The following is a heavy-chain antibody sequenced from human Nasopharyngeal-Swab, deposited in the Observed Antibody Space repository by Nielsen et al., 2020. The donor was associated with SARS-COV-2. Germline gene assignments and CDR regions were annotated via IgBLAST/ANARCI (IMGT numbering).Heavy chain of an antibody. J-gene: IGHJ4*02. D-gene: IGHD1-26*01. CDR3: ARLGRSGSYSAPFDY. CDR1: GYSFTSYW. Sequence: GESLKISCKGSGYSFTSYWIGWVRQMPGKGLEWMGIIYPGDSDTRYSPSFQGQVTISADKSISTAYLQWSSLKASDTAMYYCARLGRSGSYSAPFDYWGQGTLVTVSS. V-gene: IGHV5-51*01. CDR2: IYPGDSDT.